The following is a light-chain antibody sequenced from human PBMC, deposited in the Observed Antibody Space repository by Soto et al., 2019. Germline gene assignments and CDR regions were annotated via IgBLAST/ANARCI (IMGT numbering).Light chain of an antibody. V-gene: IGLV2-14*01. CDR3: GSYTTTSTPGL. Sequence: QSALTQPASVSGSPGQSITISCTGTSSDVGGYNYVSWYQQHPGKAPKLMIYEVSNRPSGVSNRFSGSKSGNTASLTISGLQAEDGADYYCGSYTTTSTPGLFGGGTQVTVL. J-gene: IGLJ3*02. CDR1: SSDVGGYNY. CDR2: EVS.